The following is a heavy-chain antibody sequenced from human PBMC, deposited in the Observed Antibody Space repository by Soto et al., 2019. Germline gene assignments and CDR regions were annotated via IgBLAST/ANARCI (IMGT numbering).Heavy chain of an antibody. V-gene: IGHV3-23*01. Sequence: EAQLLESGGGFVQPGGSLRLSCAASGFTFSSYAMAWVRQAPGKGLEWVSGITYIGGATFYADSVKGRFTISRDNVRNALYLQTNRLRVEDTAVYYCAKVSSLYGDYVPSSGLEDFWGQGTLVTVSS. CDR1: GFTFSSYA. D-gene: IGHD4-17*01. CDR2: ITYIGGAT. J-gene: IGHJ4*02. CDR3: AKVSSLYGDYVPSSGLEDF.